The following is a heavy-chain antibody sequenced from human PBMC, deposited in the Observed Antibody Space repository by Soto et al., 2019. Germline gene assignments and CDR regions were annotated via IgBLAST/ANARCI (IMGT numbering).Heavy chain of an antibody. CDR3: ARYCTSNSCSTYYYYYGMDV. D-gene: IGHD2-2*01. J-gene: IGHJ6*02. Sequence: ASVKVSCKASGYTFTSYGISWVRQAPGQGLEWMGWISAYNGNTNYAQKLQGRVTMTTDTSTSTAYMELRSLRSDDTAVYYCARYCTSNSCSTYYYYYGMDVWGQGTTVTVSS. CDR2: ISAYNGNT. V-gene: IGHV1-18*04. CDR1: GYTFTSYG.